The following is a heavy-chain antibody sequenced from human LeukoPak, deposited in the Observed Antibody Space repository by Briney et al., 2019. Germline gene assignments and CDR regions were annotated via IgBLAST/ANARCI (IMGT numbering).Heavy chain of an antibody. Sequence: QPGRYPRLPCAASGFTFSSYAMHWVSQAPGKGLGWVADISYDGSNKYYADSVKGRFSISRDNSKITLYLQMNSLGDGDTAVYYCARVREDDYEGFDYWGQGTLVTVSS. CDR1: GFTFSSYA. J-gene: IGHJ4*02. CDR2: ISYDGSNK. V-gene: IGHV3-30-3*01. D-gene: IGHD4-17*01. CDR3: ARVREDDYEGFDY.